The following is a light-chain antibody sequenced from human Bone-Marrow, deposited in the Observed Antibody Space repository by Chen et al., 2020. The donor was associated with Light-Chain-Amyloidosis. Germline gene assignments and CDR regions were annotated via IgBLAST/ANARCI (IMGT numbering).Light chain of an antibody. CDR1: QSVSSSS. CDR2: GAS. V-gene: IGKV3-20*01. CDR3: QQYGSSPFA. J-gene: IGKJ3*01. Sequence: EIVLTQSPGTLSLSPGESATLSCRASQSVSSSSLAWYQQKPGQAPRLLVHGASSRATGVPDRFSGSGSGTDFTLTISRLEPEDFAMYYCQQYGSSPFAFGPVTKVDIK.